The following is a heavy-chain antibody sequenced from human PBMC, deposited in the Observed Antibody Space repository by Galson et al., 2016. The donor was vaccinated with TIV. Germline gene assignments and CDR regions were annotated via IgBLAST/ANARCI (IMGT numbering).Heavy chain of an antibody. CDR1: GHTFSDYY. D-gene: IGHD4-17*01. CDR3: AKLSGYNGDWDAFDV. V-gene: IGHV1-2*02. J-gene: IGHJ3*01. Sequence: SVKVSCKASGHTFSDYYIHWVRQAPGQGLEWMGWINPNNGVTKYAQIFQGRVTMTRDRSISTAYMELSRLRPDDTALYYCAKLSGYNGDWDAFDVWGQGTMVIVSS. CDR2: INPNNGVT.